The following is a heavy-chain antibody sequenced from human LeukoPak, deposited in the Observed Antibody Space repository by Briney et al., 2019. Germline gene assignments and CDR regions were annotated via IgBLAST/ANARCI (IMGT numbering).Heavy chain of an antibody. CDR1: GFTFSSYG. V-gene: IGHV3-33*01. D-gene: IGHD6-19*01. CDR3: ARDGSSGWYWVHY. J-gene: IGHJ4*02. CDR2: IWYDGSNK. Sequence: PGGSLRLSCAASGFTFSSYGMHWVRQAPGKGLEWVAVIWYDGSNKYYADSVKGRFTISRDNSKNTLYLQMNSLRAEDTAVYYCARDGSSGWYWVHYWGQGTLVTVSS.